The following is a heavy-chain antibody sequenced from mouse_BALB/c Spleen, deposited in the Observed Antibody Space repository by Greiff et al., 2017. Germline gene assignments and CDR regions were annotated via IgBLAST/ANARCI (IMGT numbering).Heavy chain of an antibody. CDR3: ARSSYDYDRGYAMDY. V-gene: IGHV5-17*02. CDR1: GFTFSSFG. Sequence: EVKVVESGGGLVQPGGSRKLSCAASGFTFSSFGMHWVRQAPEKGLEWVAYISSGSSTIYYADTVKGRFTISRDNPKNTLFLQMTSLRSEDTAMYYCARSSYDYDRGYAMDYWGQGTSVTVSS. J-gene: IGHJ4*01. CDR2: ISSGSSTI. D-gene: IGHD2-4*01.